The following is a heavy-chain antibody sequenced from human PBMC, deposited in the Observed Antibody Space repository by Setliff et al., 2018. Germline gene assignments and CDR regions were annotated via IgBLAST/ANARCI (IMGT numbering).Heavy chain of an antibody. CDR3: ARGDYYDSSAYSPDTFDI. CDR1: GFTFSRYG. Sequence: GGSLRLSCAASGFTFSRYGMHWVRQPPGKGLEWVAVIYYDGSNTHYTDSVEGRFTISRDNSKNTLYLQMNSLGAEDTAMYYCARGDYYDSSAYSPDTFDIWGQGTMVTVSS. J-gene: IGHJ3*02. V-gene: IGHV3-33*01. CDR2: IYYDGSNT. D-gene: IGHD3-22*01.